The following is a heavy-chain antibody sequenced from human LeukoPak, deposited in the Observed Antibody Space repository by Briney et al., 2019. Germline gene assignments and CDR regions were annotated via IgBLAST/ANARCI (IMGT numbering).Heavy chain of an antibody. V-gene: IGHV3-23*01. CDR1: GFTFSSYS. Sequence: GGSLRLSCAASGFTFSSYSMNWVRQAPGKGLEWVSSISDSGGSTYYADSVKGRFTISRDTSKNTLYLQMNSLRAEDTAVYYCAKGRYSGSYYNWFDPWGQGTLVTVSS. D-gene: IGHD1-26*01. CDR2: ISDSGGST. J-gene: IGHJ5*02. CDR3: AKGRYSGSYYNWFDP.